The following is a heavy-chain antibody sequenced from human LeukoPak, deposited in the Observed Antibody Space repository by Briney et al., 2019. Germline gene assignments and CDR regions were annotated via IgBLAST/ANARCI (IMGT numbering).Heavy chain of an antibody. CDR1: GFTFNSYG. J-gene: IGHJ6*03. V-gene: IGHV3-23*01. CDR2: ISGSGGST. CDR3: AKGRNYDYFYYMDV. Sequence: GGSLRLSCAASGFTFNSYGMSWVRQAPGKGLEWVSVISGSGGSTYYADSVKGRFTISRDNSMNTLYLQMNSLRAEDTAVYYCAKGRNYDYFYYMDVWGKGTTVTVSS.